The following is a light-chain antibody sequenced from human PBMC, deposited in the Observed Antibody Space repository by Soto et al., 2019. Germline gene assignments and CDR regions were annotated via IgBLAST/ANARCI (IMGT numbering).Light chain of an antibody. CDR3: QQYNSYPT. V-gene: IGKV1-5*03. J-gene: IGKJ4*01. CDR1: QSISSW. CDR2: KAS. Sequence: QSPSTLSASVGDRVTITCRASQSISSWLAWYQQKPGKAPKLLIYKASSLESGVPSRFSGSGSGTEFTLTISSLQPDDFATYYCQQYNSYPTFGGGTKVEIK.